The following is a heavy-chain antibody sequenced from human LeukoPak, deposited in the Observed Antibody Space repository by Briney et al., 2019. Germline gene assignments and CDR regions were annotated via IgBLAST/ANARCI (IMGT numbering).Heavy chain of an antibody. Sequence: ASVKVSCKASGYTFTSYDINWVRQAPGQGLEWMGIINPSGGSTSYAQKFQGRVTMTRDTSTSTVYMELSSLRSEDTAVYYCARDPFRVDTAMAYDYWGQGTLVTVSS. V-gene: IGHV1-46*01. CDR2: INPSGGST. CDR1: GYTFTSYD. J-gene: IGHJ4*02. D-gene: IGHD5-18*01. CDR3: ARDPFRVDTAMAYDY.